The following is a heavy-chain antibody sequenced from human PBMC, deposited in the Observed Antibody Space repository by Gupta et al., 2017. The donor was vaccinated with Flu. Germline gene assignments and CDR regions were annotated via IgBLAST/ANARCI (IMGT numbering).Heavy chain of an antibody. J-gene: IGHJ4*02. CDR3: ARNRLVRGDYFDY. CDR1: GYTFTSYA. V-gene: IGHV1-3*01. D-gene: IGHD6-19*01. CDR2: INAGNGNT. Sequence: QVQLVQSGAEVKKPGASVKVSCKASGYTFTSYAMHWVRQAPGQRLEWMGWINAGNGNTKYSQKFQGRVTITRDTSASTAYMELSSLRSEDTAVYYCARNRLVRGDYFDYWGQGTLVTVSS.